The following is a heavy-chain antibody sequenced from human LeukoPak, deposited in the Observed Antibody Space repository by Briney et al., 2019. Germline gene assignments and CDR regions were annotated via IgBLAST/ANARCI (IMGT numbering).Heavy chain of an antibody. J-gene: IGHJ4*02. CDR2: ISSNGGST. V-gene: IGHV3-64*01. Sequence: PGGSLRLSCAASGFTFSSYAMHWVRQAPGKGLEYVSAISSNGGSTYYANSVKGRFTISRDNSKNTLYLQMGSLRAEDTAVYYCAKRLYDSSGYDYWGQGTLVTVSS. CDR1: GFTFSSYA. CDR3: AKRLYDSSGYDY. D-gene: IGHD3-22*01.